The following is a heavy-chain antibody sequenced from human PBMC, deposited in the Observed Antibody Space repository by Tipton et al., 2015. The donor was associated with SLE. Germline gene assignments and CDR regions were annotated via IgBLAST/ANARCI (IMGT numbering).Heavy chain of an antibody. J-gene: IGHJ4*02. Sequence: TLSLTCTLSGGSVSSSNYYWVWIRQPPGKGLEWVGSMYSSGSTYYNPSLKSRVTISVDTSKNQFSLKLSSVTAADTAVYYCARDLGRLYFDYWGQGTLVTVSS. CDR3: ARDLGRLYFDY. D-gene: IGHD3-16*01. V-gene: IGHV4-39*07. CDR1: GGSVSSSNYY. CDR2: MYSSGST.